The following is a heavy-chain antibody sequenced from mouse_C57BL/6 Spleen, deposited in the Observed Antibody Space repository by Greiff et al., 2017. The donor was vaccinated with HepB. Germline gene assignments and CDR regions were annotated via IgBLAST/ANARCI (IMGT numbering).Heavy chain of an antibody. J-gene: IGHJ2*01. Sequence: EVQLQQSGPELVKPGASVKISCKASGYSFTGYYMNWVKQSPEKSLEWIGEINPSTGGTTYNQKFKAKATLTVDKSSSTAYMQLKSLTSEDSAVYYCARGDITTVVAPFDYWGQGTTLTVSS. CDR1: GYSFTGYY. CDR2: INPSTGGT. CDR3: ARGDITTVVAPFDY. V-gene: IGHV1-42*01. D-gene: IGHD1-1*01.